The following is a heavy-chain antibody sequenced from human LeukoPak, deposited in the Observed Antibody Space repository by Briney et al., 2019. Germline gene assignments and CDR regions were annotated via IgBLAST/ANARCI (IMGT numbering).Heavy chain of an antibody. V-gene: IGHV4-59*01. J-gene: IGHJ4*02. CDR3: ARGGYCSSTSCYQFDY. Sequence: SETLSLTCTVSGGSISSYYWSWIRQPPGKGLEWIGYIYYSGSTNYNPSLKSRVTISVDTSKNQFSLKLSSVAAADTAVYYCARGGYCSSTSCYQFDYWGQGTLVTVSS. CDR2: IYYSGST. D-gene: IGHD2-2*01. CDR1: GGSISSYY.